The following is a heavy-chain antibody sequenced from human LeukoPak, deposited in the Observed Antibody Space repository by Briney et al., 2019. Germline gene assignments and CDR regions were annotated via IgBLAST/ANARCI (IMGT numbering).Heavy chain of an antibody. Sequence: PSETLSLTCTVSGGSISSYYWSWIRQPPGKGLEWIGYIYYSGSTNYNPSLKSRVTISVDTSKNQFSLKLSSVTAADTAVYYCARLSSSWTGDYWGQGTLVTVSS. J-gene: IGHJ4*02. CDR3: ARLSSSWTGDY. D-gene: IGHD6-13*01. CDR1: GGSISSYY. V-gene: IGHV4-59*01. CDR2: IYYSGST.